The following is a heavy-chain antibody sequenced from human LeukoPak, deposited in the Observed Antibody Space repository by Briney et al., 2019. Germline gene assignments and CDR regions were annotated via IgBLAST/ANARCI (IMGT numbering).Heavy chain of an antibody. CDR2: ISDIGSI. J-gene: IGHJ4*02. D-gene: IGHD2-8*02. V-gene: IGHV4-59*08. Sequence: SETLSLTCTVSGGSISSYYWSWIRQPPGKGLEWIAYISDIGSINYNPSLKSRVTISLETSKNQFSLRLSSVTAADTAVYYCAGHHPRNTVDFWGQGTLVTVSS. CDR3: AGHHPRNTVDF. CDR1: GGSISSYY.